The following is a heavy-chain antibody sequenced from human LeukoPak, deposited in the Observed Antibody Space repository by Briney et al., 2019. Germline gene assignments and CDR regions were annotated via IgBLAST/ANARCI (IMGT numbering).Heavy chain of an antibody. CDR2: INHSGST. CDR3: ARLLGYWIHQLFFDY. Sequence: PSETLSLTCAVYGGSFSGYYWSWIRQPPGKGLEWIGEINHSGSTNYNPSLKSRVTISVDTSKNQFSLKLSSVTAADTAVYYCARLLGYWIHQLFFDYWGQGTLVTVSS. CDR1: GGSFSGYY. D-gene: IGHD5-18*01. V-gene: IGHV4-34*01. J-gene: IGHJ4*02.